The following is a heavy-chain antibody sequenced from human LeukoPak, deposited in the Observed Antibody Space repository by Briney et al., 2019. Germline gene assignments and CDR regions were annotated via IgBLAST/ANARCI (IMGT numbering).Heavy chain of an antibody. D-gene: IGHD3-3*01. J-gene: IGHJ4*02. Sequence: PGGSLRLSCAASGFTFSSYAMSWVRQAPGKGLEWVSRISGGGGTTYYAASVKGRFTISRDNSKNTLYLQINRLRAEHTAVYYCAKDGADYDSDYFDYWGQGTLVTVSS. CDR1: GFTFSSYA. CDR2: ISGGGGTT. V-gene: IGHV3-23*01. CDR3: AKDGADYDSDYFDY.